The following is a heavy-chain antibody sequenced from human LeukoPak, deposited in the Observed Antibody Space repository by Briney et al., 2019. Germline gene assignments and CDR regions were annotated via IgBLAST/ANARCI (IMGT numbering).Heavy chain of an antibody. CDR3: ARHDQYSSSAIDY. J-gene: IGHJ4*02. CDR1: GYSFTNYW. CDR2: IYPGDSDT. D-gene: IGHD6-6*01. Sequence: GESLKTSCKGSGYSFTNYWIGWVPQMPGKGREWVGIIYPGDSDTRYSPSFQGQFTITAAKSISTAYLQWRSQKASDTAMYYCARHDQYSSSAIDYWGQGTLVTVSS. V-gene: IGHV5-51*01.